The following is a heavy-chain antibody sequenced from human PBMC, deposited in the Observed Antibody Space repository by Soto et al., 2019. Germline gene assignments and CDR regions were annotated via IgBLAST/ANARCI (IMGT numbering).Heavy chain of an antibody. CDR1: GGSISSGGYS. D-gene: IGHD6-19*01. CDR2: IYHSGST. V-gene: IGHV4-30-2*01. Sequence: SETLSLTCAVSGGSISSGGYSWSWIRQPPGKGLEWIGYIYHSGSTYYNPSLKSRVTISVDRSKNQFSLKLSSVTAADTAVYYCARAVFDSSGWYLYYFDYWGQGTLVTVSS. CDR3: ARAVFDSSGWYLYYFDY. J-gene: IGHJ4*02.